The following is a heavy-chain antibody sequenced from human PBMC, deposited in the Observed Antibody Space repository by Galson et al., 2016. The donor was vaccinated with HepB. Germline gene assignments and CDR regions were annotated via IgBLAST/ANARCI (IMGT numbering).Heavy chain of an antibody. V-gene: IGHV1-69*10. J-gene: IGHJ4*02. D-gene: IGHD2-15*01. CDR1: GDTFSRYA. CDR3: ARDQCSGGTCYSGFDF. Sequence: SVKVSCKASGDTFSRYALSWVRQAPGQGLEWMGEITPILGTTRYAQKFQDRVTITADKHTSTVYIELSSQRSEDTAVYYCARDQCSGGTCYSGFDFWGQGTLVTVSP. CDR2: ITPILGTT.